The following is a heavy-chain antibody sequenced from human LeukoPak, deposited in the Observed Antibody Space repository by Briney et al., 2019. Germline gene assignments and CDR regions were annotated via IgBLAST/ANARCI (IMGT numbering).Heavy chain of an antibody. CDR3: AGRCGCTSCSNPYNWFDP. D-gene: IGHD2-2*01. J-gene: IGHJ5*02. V-gene: IGHV1-69*05. Sequence: ASVRVSCKASGGSFSSYAISWVRQAPGQGLEWMGGIIPIFGTANYAQKFQGRVTITKDESTSTAYMELSSLRSEDTAVYYDAGRCGCTSCSNPYNWFDPWRQGTRVTVP. CDR1: GGSFSSYA. CDR2: IIPIFGTA.